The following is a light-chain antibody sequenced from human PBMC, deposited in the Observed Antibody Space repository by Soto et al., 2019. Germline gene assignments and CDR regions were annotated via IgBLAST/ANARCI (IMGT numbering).Light chain of an antibody. CDR1: SSNIGAGYD. J-gene: IGLJ1*01. V-gene: IGLV1-40*01. CDR3: QSYDNSLSGYV. CDR2: GNS. Sequence: QSVLTQPPSMSGAPGQRVTISCTGSSSNIGAGYDVHWYQHLPGTAPKLLIYGNSNRPSGVPDRFSGSKSGTSASLAITGLQAEDETDYYCQSYDNSLSGYVFGTGNKVTVL.